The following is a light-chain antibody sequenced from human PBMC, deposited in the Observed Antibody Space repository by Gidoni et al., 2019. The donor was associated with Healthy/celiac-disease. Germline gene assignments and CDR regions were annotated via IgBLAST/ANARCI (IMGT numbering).Light chain of an antibody. V-gene: IGLV3-19*01. CDR3: NSRDSSGNYV. CDR2: GKN. J-gene: IGLJ1*01. Sequence: SSELTQDPAVSVALGQPVRITCQGDSLRSYYASWYQQKPGQAPVLVIYGKNNRPSGSPDRFSGSSSGNTASLTITGAQAEDEADYYCNSRDSSGNYVFGTGTKVTGL. CDR1: SLRSYY.